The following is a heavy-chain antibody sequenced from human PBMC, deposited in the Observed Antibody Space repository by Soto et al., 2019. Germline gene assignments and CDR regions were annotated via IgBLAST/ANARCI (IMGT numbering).Heavy chain of an antibody. CDR2: VSGNGGNT. V-gene: IGHV3-23*01. CDR1: GFSFSSYT. D-gene: IGHD1-26*01. J-gene: IGHJ5*02. Sequence: HPGGSLRLSCVASGFSFSSYTMNWVRQAPGKGLEWVSGVSGNGGNTYYADSVKGRFSISRDNSKNTLYLQLNSLRAEDTAIYYCAKDRMGASGWFDPWGQGPPVTVSS. CDR3: AKDRMGASGWFDP.